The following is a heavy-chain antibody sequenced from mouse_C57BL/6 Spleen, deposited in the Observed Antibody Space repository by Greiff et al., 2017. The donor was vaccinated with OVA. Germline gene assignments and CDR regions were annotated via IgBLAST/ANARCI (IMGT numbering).Heavy chain of an antibody. CDR2: INPNNGGT. CDR3: ARNYGYDRVFAY. CDR1: GYTFTDYY. J-gene: IGHJ3*01. V-gene: IGHV1-26*01. D-gene: IGHD2-2*01. Sequence: EVKLMESGPELVKPGASVKISCKASGYTFTDYYMNWVKQSHGKSLEWIGDINPNNGGTSYNQKFKGKATLTVDKSSSTAYMELRSLTSEDSAVYYCARNYGYDRVFAYWGQGTLVTVSA.